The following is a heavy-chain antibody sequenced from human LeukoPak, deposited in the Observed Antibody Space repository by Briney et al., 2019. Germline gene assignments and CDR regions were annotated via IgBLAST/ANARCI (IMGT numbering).Heavy chain of an antibody. J-gene: IGHJ2*01. V-gene: IGHV4-30-4*08. CDR3: ARVAGDIVASPRLRGYWYFDL. Sequence: PSETLSLTCTVSGGSISSGDYYWSWIRQPPGKGLEWIGYIYYSGSTYYNPSLKSRVTISVDTSKNQFSLKLSSVTAADTAVYYCARVAGDIVASPRLRGYWYFDLWGRGTLVTVSS. D-gene: IGHD2-15*01. CDR1: GGSISSGDYY. CDR2: IYYSGST.